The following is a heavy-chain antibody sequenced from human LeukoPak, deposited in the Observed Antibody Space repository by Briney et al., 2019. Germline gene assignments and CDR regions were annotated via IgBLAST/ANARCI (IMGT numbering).Heavy chain of an antibody. Sequence: PGGSLRLSCAAYGFTFSSFGMTWVRQAPGKGLEWVANIKEDGSEKYYVDSVKGRFTISRDNAKNSLSLQLNSLSAEDTALYYCARSRSGYYEDYWGQGTLVTVSS. D-gene: IGHD5-12*01. CDR1: GFTFSSFG. V-gene: IGHV3-7*01. J-gene: IGHJ4*02. CDR3: ARSRSGYYEDY. CDR2: IKEDGSEK.